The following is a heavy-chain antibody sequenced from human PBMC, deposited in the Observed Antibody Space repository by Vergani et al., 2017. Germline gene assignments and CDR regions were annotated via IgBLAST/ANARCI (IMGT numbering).Heavy chain of an antibody. CDR1: GFTFDDYA. CDR2: ISWNSGSI. Sequence: EVQLVESGGGLVQPGRSLRLSCAASGFTFDDYAMHWVRQAPGKGLEWVSGISWNSGSIGYADSVKGRFTISRDNAKNSLYLQMNSLRAEDTALYYCAKVRAPYCSGGSCPYYFDDWGQGTLVTVSS. J-gene: IGHJ4*02. D-gene: IGHD2-15*01. CDR3: AKVRAPYCSGGSCPYYFDD. V-gene: IGHV3-9*01.